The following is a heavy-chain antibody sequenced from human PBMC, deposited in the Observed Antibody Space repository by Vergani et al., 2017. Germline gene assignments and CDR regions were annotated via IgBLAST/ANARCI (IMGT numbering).Heavy chain of an antibody. V-gene: IGHV4-59*01. Sequence: QVQLQESGQGLVKPSETLSLTCTVSGDSISAYYWSWIRQPPGKGLEWIGYIHYTGSTNYNPSLKSRVTISLDTSKNQFSLRLSSVTAADTAVYYCTGDTHSWQRADYWGQGTLVTVSS. CDR3: TGDTHSWQRADY. D-gene: IGHD6-13*01. CDR1: GDSISAYY. CDR2: IHYTGST. J-gene: IGHJ4*02.